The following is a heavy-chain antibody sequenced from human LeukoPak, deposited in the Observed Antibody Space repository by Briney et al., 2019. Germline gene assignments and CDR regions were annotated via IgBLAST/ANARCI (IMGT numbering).Heavy chain of an antibody. CDR3: ARGVLEWLFDF. CDR1: GGSISNYY. V-gene: IGHV4-59*08. D-gene: IGHD3-3*01. J-gene: IGHJ4*02. CDR2: IYYSGST. Sequence: SETLSLTCTVSGGSISNYYWSWIRQPPGKGLECIGYIYYSGSTNYNPSLKSRVTISVDTSKNQFSLRLSSVTAADTAVYYCARGVLEWLFDFWGQGTLVTVSS.